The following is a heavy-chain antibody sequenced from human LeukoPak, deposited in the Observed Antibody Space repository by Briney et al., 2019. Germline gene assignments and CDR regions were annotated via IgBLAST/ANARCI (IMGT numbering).Heavy chain of an antibody. J-gene: IGHJ4*02. CDR3: ARGPYGELGY. CDR2: IYYSGST. V-gene: IGHV4-59*11. Sequence: PSETLSLTCTVSGGSISSHYWSWIRQPPGKGLEWIGYIYYSGSTNYNPSLKSRVTISVDTSKNQFSLKLSSVTAADTAVYYCARGPYGELGYWGQGTLVTVSS. D-gene: IGHD4-17*01. CDR1: GGSISSHY.